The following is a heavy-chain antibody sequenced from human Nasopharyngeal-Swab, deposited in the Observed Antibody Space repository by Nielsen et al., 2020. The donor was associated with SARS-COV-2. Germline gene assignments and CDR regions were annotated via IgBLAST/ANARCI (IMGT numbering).Heavy chain of an antibody. V-gene: IGHV4-34*01. D-gene: IGHD6-13*01. CDR3: ARRNRLAAPGAHFDL. CDR2: INESGGT. Sequence: SETLSLTCAVSGGSLSGHYWTWFRQSPGKGLEWIGEINESGGTNYSPSLKSRLIISVDTSKKHFSLKLASVTAADTAFYYCARRNRLAAPGAHFDLWGRDTLVTVSS. J-gene: IGHJ2*01. CDR1: GGSLSGHY.